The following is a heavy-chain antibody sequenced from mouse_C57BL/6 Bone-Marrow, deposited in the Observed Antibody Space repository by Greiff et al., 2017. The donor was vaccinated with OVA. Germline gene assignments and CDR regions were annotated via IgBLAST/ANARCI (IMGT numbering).Heavy chain of an antibody. CDR2: IHPNSGST. CDR3: ATTVVAPYWYFDV. Sequence: QVQLQQPGAELVKPGASVKLSCKASGYTFTSYWMHWVKQRPGQGLEWIGMIHPNSGSTNYNEKFKSKATLTVDKSSSTAYMQLSSLTSEDSAVYYCATTVVAPYWYFDVWGTGTTVTVSS. CDR1: GYTFTSYW. J-gene: IGHJ1*03. V-gene: IGHV1-64*01. D-gene: IGHD1-1*01.